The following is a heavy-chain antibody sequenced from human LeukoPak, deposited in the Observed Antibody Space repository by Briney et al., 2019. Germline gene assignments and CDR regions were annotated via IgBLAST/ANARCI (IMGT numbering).Heavy chain of an antibody. J-gene: IGHJ4*02. CDR3: AGANSDGYGFYFDY. CDR1: GGSFSGYY. V-gene: IGHV4-34*01. D-gene: IGHD5-18*01. Sequence: KTSETLSLTCAVYGGSFSGYYWSWIRQPPGKGLEWIGEINHSGSTYYNPSLKSRVTISVDTSKNQFSLKLSSVTASDTAVYYCAGANSDGYGFYFDYWGQGTLVTVSS. CDR2: INHSGST.